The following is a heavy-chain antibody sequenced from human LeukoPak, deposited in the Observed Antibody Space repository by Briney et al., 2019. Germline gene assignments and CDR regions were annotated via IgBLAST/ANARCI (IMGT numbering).Heavy chain of an antibody. CDR3: QARHGY. CDR1: GSTFSSYA. J-gene: IGHJ4*01. D-gene: IGHD6-6*01. CDR2: ISGSGGST. V-gene: IGHV3-23*01. Sequence: PGGPLRLSCAASGSTFSSYAMIWVRQAPGKGLEWVSAISGSGGSTYYADSVKGRFTVSRDNSKNTLYLQMNSLRAADTAVYYCQARHGYWGHGTLVTVSS.